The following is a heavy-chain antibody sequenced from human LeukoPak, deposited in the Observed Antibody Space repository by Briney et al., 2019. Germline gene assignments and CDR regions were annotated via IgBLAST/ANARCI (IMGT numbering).Heavy chain of an antibody. J-gene: IGHJ4*02. D-gene: IGHD5-12*01. CDR2: IDRDGGTI. CDR3: ARDGRGATYAYDN. V-gene: IGHV3-64*01. Sequence: GGSLRLSCAASGFIFSNYPMHWIRQAPGKGLEFVAAIDRDGGTIDYANSVKGRFTMSRDNSKNTLYLQMGSLRPEDMGVYYCARDGRGATYAYDNWGQGTLVTVSS. CDR1: GFIFSNYP.